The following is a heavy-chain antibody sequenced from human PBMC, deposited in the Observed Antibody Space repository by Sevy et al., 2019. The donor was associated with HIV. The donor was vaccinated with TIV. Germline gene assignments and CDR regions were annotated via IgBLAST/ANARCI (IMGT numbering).Heavy chain of an antibody. CDR1: GFTFSSYG. V-gene: IGHV3-30*18. CDR3: AQDRAGSGSDPVGHYYYYYGMDV. Sequence: GGSLRLSCAASGFTFSSYGMHWVRQAPGKGLEWLAVISYDGSNKYYADSVKGRFTISRDNSRNTLFLQMNSLRAEDTAVYYCAQDRAGSGSDPVGHYYYYYGMDVWGQGTTVTVSS. CDR2: ISYDGSNK. J-gene: IGHJ6*02. D-gene: IGHD3-10*01.